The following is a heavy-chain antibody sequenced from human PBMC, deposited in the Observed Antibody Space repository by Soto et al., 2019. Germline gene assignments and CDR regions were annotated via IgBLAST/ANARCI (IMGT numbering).Heavy chain of an antibody. CDR3: ARSQGYYYGSGSYYNPRPYDY. Sequence: QMQLQQWGAGLLKPSETLSLTCAVYGGSFSGYYWSWIRQPPGKGLEWIGEINHSGSTNYNPSLKSRVTISVDTSKNQFSLKLSSVTAADTAGYYCARSQGYYYGSGSYYNPRPYDYWGQGTLVTVSS. D-gene: IGHD3-10*01. J-gene: IGHJ4*02. V-gene: IGHV4-34*01. CDR1: GGSFSGYY. CDR2: INHSGST.